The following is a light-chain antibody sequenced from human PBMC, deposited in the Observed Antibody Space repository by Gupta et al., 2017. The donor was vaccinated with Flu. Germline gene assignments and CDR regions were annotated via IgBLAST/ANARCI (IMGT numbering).Light chain of an antibody. Sequence: DIQMTQSPSSLSASVGDRVTITCQASQDIRNRLNWYQQKPGKAPKLLICDASNLETGVPSRFSGSGSGTDFTFTISSLQPEDIATYYCQQDYNLPLTFGGGTKVEIK. CDR1: QDIRNR. CDR3: QQDYNLPLT. J-gene: IGKJ4*01. V-gene: IGKV1-33*01. CDR2: DAS.